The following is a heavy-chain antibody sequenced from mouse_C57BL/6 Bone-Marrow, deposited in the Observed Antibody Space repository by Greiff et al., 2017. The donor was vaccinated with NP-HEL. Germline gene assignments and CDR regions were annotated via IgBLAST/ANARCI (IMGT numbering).Heavy chain of an antibody. V-gene: IGHV1-62-2*01. CDR1: GYTFTEYT. Sequence: VQLQQSGAELVKPGASVKLSCKASGYTFTEYTIHWVKQRSGQGLEWIGWFYPGSGSIMYNEKFKDKDTLTADKSSSTVYMELSRLTSEDAAVYFCARQGLYDSSSYYFDYWGQGTTLTVSS. D-gene: IGHD1-1*01. CDR2: FYPGSGSI. J-gene: IGHJ2*01. CDR3: ARQGLYDSSSYYFDY.